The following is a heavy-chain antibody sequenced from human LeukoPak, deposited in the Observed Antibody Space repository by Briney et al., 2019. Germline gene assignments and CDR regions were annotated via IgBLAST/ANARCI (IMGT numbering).Heavy chain of an antibody. CDR3: ARDSPGDLAAAGTSFDY. D-gene: IGHD6-13*01. J-gene: IGHJ4*02. CDR1: GFTFSTCN. CDR2: ISTGGSLI. V-gene: IGHV3-48*02. Sequence: GGSLRLSCAASGFTFSTCNMNWVRQAPGKGLEWVSYISTGGSLIHYANSVKGRFTISRDNAKNLLYLQMNSLRDEDTAVYYCARDSPGDLAAAGTSFDYWGQGTVVTVSS.